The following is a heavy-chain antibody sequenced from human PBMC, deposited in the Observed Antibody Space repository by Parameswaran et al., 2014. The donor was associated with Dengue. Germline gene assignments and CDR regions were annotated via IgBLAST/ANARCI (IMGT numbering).Heavy chain of an antibody. CDR2: ININTGNP. D-gene: IGHD3-10*01. V-gene: IGHV7-4-1*02. J-gene: IGHJ6*02. Sequence: WVRQAPGQGLEWMGWININTGNPTYAQGFTGRFVFSLDTSVSTAYLQISSLKAEDTAVYYCARPSQVLLWFGELSTTHYGMDVRGQGTTVTVSS. CDR3: ARPSQVLLWFGELSTTHYGMDV.